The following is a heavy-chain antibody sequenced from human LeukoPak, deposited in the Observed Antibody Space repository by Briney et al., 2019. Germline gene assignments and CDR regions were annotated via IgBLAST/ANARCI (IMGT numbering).Heavy chain of an antibody. V-gene: IGHV4-39*07. CDR1: GGSISSRSYY. Sequence: SETLSLTCTVSGGSISSRSYYWGWIRQPPGKGLEWIGSVYYSGSPYYNPSLKSRVTISVDTSKNQFSLRLTSVTAADTAVYYCARGRGEGRGISMVRGVRAPSYNWFDPWGHGTLVTVSS. D-gene: IGHD3-10*01. CDR2: VYYSGSP. J-gene: IGHJ5*02. CDR3: ARGRGEGRGISMVRGVRAPSYNWFDP.